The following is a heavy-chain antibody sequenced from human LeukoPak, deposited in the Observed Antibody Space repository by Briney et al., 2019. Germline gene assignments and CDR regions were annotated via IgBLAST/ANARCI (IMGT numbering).Heavy chain of an antibody. J-gene: IGHJ4*02. CDR2: IYYSGST. V-gene: IGHV4-39*07. CDR3: ARNNVGSGWYGGSFDY. Sequence: SETLSLTCTVSGGSISSSSYYWGWIRQPPGKGLEWIGSIYYSGSTYYNPSLKSRVTISVDTSKNQFSLKLSSVTAADTAVYYCARNNVGSGWYGGSFDYWGQGTLVTVSS. CDR1: GGSISSSSYY. D-gene: IGHD6-19*01.